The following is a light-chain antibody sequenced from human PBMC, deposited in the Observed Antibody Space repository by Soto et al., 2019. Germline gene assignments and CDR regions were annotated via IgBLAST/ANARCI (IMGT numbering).Light chain of an antibody. CDR3: QQYSGLPMT. CDR1: QTVSPNY. J-gene: IGKJ5*01. V-gene: IGKV3-20*01. CDR2: GAS. Sequence: DIVLTQSPDTLSLTPGERATLSCRASQTVSPNYLAWCQQKPGHAPRLLIYGASRRATGVPDRFSGSGSGTDFTLTISRLEPEDFGVYFCQQYSGLPMTFGQGTRLAIK.